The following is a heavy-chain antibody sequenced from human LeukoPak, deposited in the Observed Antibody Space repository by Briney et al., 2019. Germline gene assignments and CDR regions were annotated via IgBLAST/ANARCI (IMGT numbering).Heavy chain of an antibody. J-gene: IGHJ4*02. CDR1: GGSISSSCAY. CDR3: VSPRGFSYGYFVY. Sequence: SETLSLTCTVSGGSISSSCAYWGWLPHPPRKGWEGIVSINDSKNTYYNPSLQSPVTISPAPSQNPFSLTPGSVTATAPAAYYSVSPRGFSYGYFVYWGEGTLVTVSS. CDR2: INDSKNT. V-gene: IGHV4-39*01. D-gene: IGHD5-18*01.